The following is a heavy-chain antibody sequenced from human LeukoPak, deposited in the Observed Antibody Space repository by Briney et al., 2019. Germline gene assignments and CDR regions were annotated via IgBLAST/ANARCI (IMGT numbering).Heavy chain of an antibody. V-gene: IGHV3-74*01. Sequence: GGSLRLSCAASRFTFSNYWMHWVRQVAGKGLVWLARVDHGGSGTNYADSVKGRFTISRDNAKSTVYLQMNSLRVEDTAVYYCITDLGWGQGTLVTVSS. CDR3: ITDLG. J-gene: IGHJ4*02. D-gene: IGHD1-14*01. CDR1: RFTFSNYW. CDR2: VDHGGSGT.